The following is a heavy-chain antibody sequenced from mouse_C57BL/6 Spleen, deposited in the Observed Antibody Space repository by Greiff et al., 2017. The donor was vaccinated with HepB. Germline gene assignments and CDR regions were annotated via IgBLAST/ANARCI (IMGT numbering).Heavy chain of an antibody. CDR2: ISDGGSYT. D-gene: IGHD2-10*01. CDR3: ARDQPYYDY. CDR1: GFTFSSYA. V-gene: IGHV5-4*01. J-gene: IGHJ4*01. Sequence: EVQLKESGGGLVKPGGSLKLSCAASGFTFSSYAMSWVRQTPEKRLEWVATISDGGSYTYYPDNVKGRFTISRDNAKNNLYLQMSHLKSEDTAMYYCARDQPYYDYWGQGTSVTVSS.